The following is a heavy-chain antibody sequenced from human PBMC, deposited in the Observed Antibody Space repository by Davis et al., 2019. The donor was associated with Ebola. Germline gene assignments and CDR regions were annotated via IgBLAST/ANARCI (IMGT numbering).Heavy chain of an antibody. J-gene: IGHJ6*02. CDR1: GFTFSSYS. CDR2: ISGSGGST. D-gene: IGHD1-1*01. Sequence: GGSLRLSCAASGFTFSSYSMNWVRQAPGKGLEWVSAISGSGGSTYYADSVKGRFTISRDNSKNTLYLQMNSLRDEDTAVYYCARDLLEPLYYYYGMDVWGQGTTVTVSS. V-gene: IGHV3-23*01. CDR3: ARDLLEPLYYYYGMDV.